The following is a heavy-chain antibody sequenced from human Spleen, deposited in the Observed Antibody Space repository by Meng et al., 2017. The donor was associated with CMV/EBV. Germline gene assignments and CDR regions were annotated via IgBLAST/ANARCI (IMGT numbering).Heavy chain of an antibody. CDR3: AREPDYYDSSGYYPLGDY. CDR2: VPYDGSNK. V-gene: IGHV3-30*02. CDR1: GFTFSSYG. J-gene: IGHJ4*02. D-gene: IGHD3-22*01. Sequence: GESLKISCAASGFTFSSYGIHWVRQAPGKGLEWVAFVPYDGSNKYYADSVKGRFTISRDNSKNTLYVQMNSLRAEDTAVYYCAREPDYYDSSGYYPLGDYWGQGTLVTVSS.